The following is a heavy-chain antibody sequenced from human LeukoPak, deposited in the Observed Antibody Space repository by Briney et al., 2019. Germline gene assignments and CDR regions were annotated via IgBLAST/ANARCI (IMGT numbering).Heavy chain of an antibody. J-gene: IGHJ4*02. CDR1: GYTFTGYH. V-gene: IGHV1-2*06. Sequence: GASVKVSCKASGYTFTGYHMHWVRQAPGQGLEWMGRINPNSGGTNYAQKFQGRVTMTRDTSISTAYMELSRLRSDDTAVYYCARDPYRSSGFYFDYWGQGTLVTVSS. D-gene: IGHD6-19*01. CDR2: INPNSGGT. CDR3: ARDPYRSSGFYFDY.